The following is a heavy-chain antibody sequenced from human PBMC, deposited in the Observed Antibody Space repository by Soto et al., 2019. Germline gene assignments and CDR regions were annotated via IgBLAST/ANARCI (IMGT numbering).Heavy chain of an antibody. J-gene: IGHJ3*02. Sequence: EVQLLESGGGLVQPGGSLRLSCAASGFTFSSYAMSWVRQAPGKGLEWVSAISGSGGSTYYADSVKGRFTISRDNSKNTLYLQMNSLRAEDMAVYYCAKDLEAGTAMGPDAFDIWGQGTMVTVSS. CDR3: AKDLEAGTAMGPDAFDI. V-gene: IGHV3-23*01. CDR1: GFTFSSYA. CDR2: ISGSGGST. D-gene: IGHD5-18*01.